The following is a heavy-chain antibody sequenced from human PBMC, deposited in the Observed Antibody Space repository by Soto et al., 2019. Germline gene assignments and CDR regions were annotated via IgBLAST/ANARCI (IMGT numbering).Heavy chain of an antibody. Sequence: SVKVSCKASGGTFSSYAISWVRQAPGQGLEWMGGIIPIFGTANYAQKFQGRVTITADESTSTAYMELSSLRSEDTAVYYCARDRYGDPLWGQDDFDYWGQGTLVTVSS. D-gene: IGHD4-17*01. CDR1: GGTFSSYA. J-gene: IGHJ4*02. CDR3: ARDRYGDPLWGQDDFDY. CDR2: IIPIFGTA. V-gene: IGHV1-69*13.